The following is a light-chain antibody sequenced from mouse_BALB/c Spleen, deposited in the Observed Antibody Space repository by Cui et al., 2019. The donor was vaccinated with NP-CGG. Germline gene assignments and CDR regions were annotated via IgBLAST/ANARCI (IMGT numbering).Light chain of an antibody. V-gene: IGLV1*01. CDR1: TGAVTTSNY. J-gene: IGLJ1*01. Sequence: QAVVTQESALTTSPGETVTLTCRSSTGAVTTSNYANWFQKKPDHLFTGLIGGTDNRAPGVPARFSGSLIGDKAALTITGAQTEDEAVYFCALWYSNHWVFGGGTKLTVL. CDR2: GTD. CDR3: ALWYSNHWV.